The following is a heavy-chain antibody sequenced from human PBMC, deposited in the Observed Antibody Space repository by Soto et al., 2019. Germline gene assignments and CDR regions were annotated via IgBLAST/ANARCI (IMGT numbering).Heavy chain of an antibody. Sequence: QVQLQESGPGLVKPSQTLSLTCTVSGGSFSGGGYYWSWIRQHPGKGLEWMGSISYSGSTKYQPSLQSRISISVDTSKNQFSLRLTSVTAADTAFYFCARTSIFGVVLNAFDIWGQGTLVTVSS. D-gene: IGHD3-3*01. CDR1: GGSFSGGGYY. CDR2: ISYSGST. V-gene: IGHV4-31*03. J-gene: IGHJ3*02. CDR3: ARTSIFGVVLNAFDI.